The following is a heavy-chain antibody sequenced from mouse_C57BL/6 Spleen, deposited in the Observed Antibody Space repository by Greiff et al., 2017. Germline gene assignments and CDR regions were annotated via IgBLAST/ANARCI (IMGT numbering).Heavy chain of an antibody. J-gene: IGHJ3*01. CDR2: ISDGGSYT. CDR3: AREWGNAWVAY. CDR1: GFTFSSYA. Sequence: EVMLVESGGGLVKPGGSLKLSCAASGFTFSSYAMSWVRQTPEKRLEWVATISDGGSYTYYPDNVKGRFTISRDNAKNNLYLQMSHLKSEDTAMYYCAREWGNAWVAYWGKGTLVTVSA. V-gene: IGHV5-4*01.